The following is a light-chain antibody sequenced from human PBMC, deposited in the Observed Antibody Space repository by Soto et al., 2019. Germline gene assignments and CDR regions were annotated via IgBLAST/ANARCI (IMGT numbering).Light chain of an antibody. CDR1: QSVTSNY. V-gene: IGKV3-20*01. CDR2: GTS. J-gene: IGKJ1*01. Sequence: EIVLTQSPGTLSLSPGERATLSCRSSQSVTSNYLAWYQQKPGQAPRLLMYGTSSRATGIPDRFSGSGSGTDFTLTISRLEPEDCAVYYCQQYGRSSWTFGQGTKVDIK. CDR3: QQYGRSSWT.